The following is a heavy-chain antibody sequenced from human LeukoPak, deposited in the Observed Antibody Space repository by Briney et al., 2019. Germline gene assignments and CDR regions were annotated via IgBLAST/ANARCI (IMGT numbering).Heavy chain of an antibody. Sequence: SVKVSCKASGGTFSSYAISWVRQAPGQGLEWMGRIIPIFGTANYAQKFQGRVTITTDESTSTAYMELSSLRSEDTAVHYCARDVPIAVAGTDRTLGYWGQGTLVTVSS. V-gene: IGHV1-69*05. J-gene: IGHJ4*02. CDR3: ARDVPIAVAGTDRTLGY. D-gene: IGHD6-19*01. CDR2: IIPIFGTA. CDR1: GGTFSSYA.